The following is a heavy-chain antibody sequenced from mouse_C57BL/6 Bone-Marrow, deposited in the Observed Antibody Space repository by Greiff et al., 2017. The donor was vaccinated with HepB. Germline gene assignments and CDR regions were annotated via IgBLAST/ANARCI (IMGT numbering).Heavy chain of an antibody. J-gene: IGHJ4*01. Sequence: EVQLQQSGPVLVKPGASVKMSCKASGYTFTDYYMNWVKQSHGKSLEWIGVINPYNGGTSYNQKFKGKATLTVDKSSSTAYMELNSLTSEDSAVDYCARGGYGYSKDYYAMDYWGQGTSVTVSS. D-gene: IGHD2-5*01. CDR2: INPYNGGT. V-gene: IGHV1-19*01. CDR1: GYTFTDYY. CDR3: ARGGYGYSKDYYAMDY.